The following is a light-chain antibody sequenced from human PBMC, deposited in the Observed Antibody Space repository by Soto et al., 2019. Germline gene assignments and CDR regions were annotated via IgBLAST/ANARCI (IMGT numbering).Light chain of an antibody. Sequence: QSALTQPASVSGSPGQSITISCTGTRSDVGGYNYVSWYQQHPGKAPKLIIYEVSNRPSGVSNRFSGYKSGNTDSLTISGLQAEDEADYYCNSYTSKSTGVFGTGTKVTVL. CDR2: EVS. CDR1: RSDVGGYNY. V-gene: IGLV2-14*01. J-gene: IGLJ1*01. CDR3: NSYTSKSTGV.